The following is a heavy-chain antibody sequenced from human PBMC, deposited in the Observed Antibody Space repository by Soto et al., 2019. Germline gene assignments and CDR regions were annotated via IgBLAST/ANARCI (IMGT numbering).Heavy chain of an antibody. CDR3: AKLPRNDAFDI. D-gene: IGHD2-2*01. Sequence: PGGSLRLSCAASGFTFSSYGMHWVRQAPGKGLEWVAVISYDGSNKYYADSVKGRFTISRDNSKNTLYLQMNSLRAEDTAVYYCAKLPRNDAFDIWGQGTMVTVSS. CDR1: GFTFSSYG. V-gene: IGHV3-30*18. CDR2: ISYDGSNK. J-gene: IGHJ3*02.